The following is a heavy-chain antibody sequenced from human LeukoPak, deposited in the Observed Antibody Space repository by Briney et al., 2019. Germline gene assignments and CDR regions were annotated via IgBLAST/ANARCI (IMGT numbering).Heavy chain of an antibody. D-gene: IGHD3-10*01. CDR3: ARGVHGYGSGTENWFDP. CDR2: IYYSGST. Sequence: PSETLSLTCTVSGGSISSSSYYWGWIRQPPGKGLEWIGSIYYSGSTYYNPSLKSRVTISVDTSKNQFSLKLSSVTAADTAVYYCARGVHGYGSGTENWFDPWGQGTLVTVSS. CDR1: GGSISSSSYY. V-gene: IGHV4-39*07. J-gene: IGHJ5*02.